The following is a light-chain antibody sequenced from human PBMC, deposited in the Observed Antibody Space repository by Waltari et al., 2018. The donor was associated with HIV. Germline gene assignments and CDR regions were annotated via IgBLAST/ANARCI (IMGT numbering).Light chain of an antibody. CDR3: QSYDSSLRGHV. J-gene: IGLJ1*01. CDR2: GNS. CDR1: SSNIGAGFD. V-gene: IGLV1-40*01. Sequence: QSVLTQPPSVSGAPGQRITIPCTGTSSNIGAGFDVDWYQQLPGKAPKVLIYGNSNRPSGVPDRFSGSKSGTSASLAITGLQADDEGDYYCQSYDSSLRGHVFGSGTRVTVL.